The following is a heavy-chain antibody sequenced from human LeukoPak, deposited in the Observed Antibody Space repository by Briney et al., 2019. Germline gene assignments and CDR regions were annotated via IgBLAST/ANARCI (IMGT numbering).Heavy chain of an antibody. J-gene: IGHJ4*02. V-gene: IGHV4-31*03. Sequence: SETLSLTCTVSGGSVSSGAYYWSWVRQHPGKGLEWIGYIYYSGSTHYNPSLKSRVAISVDTSKNEFSLKLRSVTAADTAVYYCARVSGTIGYYFDYWGQGTLVTVSS. CDR2: IYYSGST. CDR3: ARVSGTIGYYFDY. CDR1: GGSVSSGAYY. D-gene: IGHD4/OR15-4a*01.